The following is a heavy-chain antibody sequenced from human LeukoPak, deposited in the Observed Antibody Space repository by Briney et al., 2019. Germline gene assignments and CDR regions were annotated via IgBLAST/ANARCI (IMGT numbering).Heavy chain of an antibody. J-gene: IGHJ4*02. CDR3: AKDQSSSGWYFGY. V-gene: IGHV3-30*02. D-gene: IGHD6-19*01. CDR2: IRYDGSNK. Sequence: GGSLRLSCAASGFTFSSYGMHWVRQAPGKGLEWVAFIRYDGSNKYYADSVKGRSTISRDNSKNTLYLQMNGLRAEDTAVYYCAKDQSSSGWYFGYWGQGTLVTVSS. CDR1: GFTFSSYG.